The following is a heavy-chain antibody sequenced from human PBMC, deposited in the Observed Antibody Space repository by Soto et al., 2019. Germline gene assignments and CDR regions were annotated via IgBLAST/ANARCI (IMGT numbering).Heavy chain of an antibody. CDR3: ARHFSSSSDWFDP. V-gene: IGHV4-34*01. CDR2: INHSGST. J-gene: IGHJ5*02. Sequence: SETLSLTCAVYGGSFSGYYWSWIRQPPGKGLEWIGEINHSGSTNYNPSLKSRVTISVDTSKNQFSLKLSSVTAADTAVYYCARHFSSSSDWFDPWGQGTLVTVSS. D-gene: IGHD3-3*02. CDR1: GGSFSGYY.